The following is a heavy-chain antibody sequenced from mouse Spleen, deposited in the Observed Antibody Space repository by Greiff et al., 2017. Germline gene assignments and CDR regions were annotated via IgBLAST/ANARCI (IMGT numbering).Heavy chain of an antibody. CDR2: IYWDDDK. CDR3: ARICPYYYGSSPDY. Sequence: QVTLKVCGPGILQSSQTLSLTCSFSGFSLSTSGMGVSWIRQPSGKGLEWLAHIYWDDDKRYNPSLKSRLTISKDTSRNQVFLKITSVDTADTATYYCARICPYYYGSSPDYWGQGTTLTVSS. CDR1: GFSLSTSGMG. J-gene: IGHJ2*01. V-gene: IGHV8-12*01. D-gene: IGHD1-1*01.